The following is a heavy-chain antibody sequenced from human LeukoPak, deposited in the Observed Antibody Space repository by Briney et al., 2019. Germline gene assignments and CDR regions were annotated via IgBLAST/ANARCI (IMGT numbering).Heavy chain of an antibody. J-gene: IGHJ3*02. CDR1: GFTFSSYG. CDR2: ISYDGSNK. V-gene: IGHV3-30*18. D-gene: IGHD3-10*01. CDR3: AKDIRSGSYLVAAFDI. Sequence: GGSLRLSCAASGFTFSSYGMHWVRQAPGKGLEWVAVISYDGSNKYYADSVKGRFTISRDNSKNTLYLQMNSLRAEDTALYYCAKDIRSGSYLVAAFDIWGQGTMVTVSS.